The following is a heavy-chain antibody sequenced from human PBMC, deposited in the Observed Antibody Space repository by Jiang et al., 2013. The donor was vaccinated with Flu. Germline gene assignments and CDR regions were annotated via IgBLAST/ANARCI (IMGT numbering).Heavy chain of an antibody. CDR2: IIPILGIA. D-gene: IGHD3-10*01. J-gene: IGHJ4*02. CDR1: GGTFSSYT. Sequence: SGAEVKKPGSSVKVSCKASGGTFSSYTISWVRQAPGQGLEWMGRIIPILGIANYAQKFQGRVTITADKSTSTAYMELSSLRSEDTAVYYCARDKDYYGSGSYLCYWGQGPWSPSPQ. CDR3: ARDKDYYGSGSYLCY. V-gene: IGHV1-69*04.